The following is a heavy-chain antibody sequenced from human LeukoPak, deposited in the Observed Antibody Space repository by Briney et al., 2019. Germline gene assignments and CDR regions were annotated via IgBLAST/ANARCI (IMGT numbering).Heavy chain of an antibody. J-gene: IGHJ4*02. Sequence: GGSLRLSCAASGFTFSSHAMHWVRQAPGKGLEWVSSISSSISYIYYADSVKGRFTISRDNAKNSLYLQMNSLRAEDTAVYYCARGRYGDYTLDYWGQGTLVTVSS. CDR1: GFTFSSHA. CDR3: ARGRYGDYTLDY. CDR2: ISSSISYI. D-gene: IGHD4-17*01. V-gene: IGHV3-21*01.